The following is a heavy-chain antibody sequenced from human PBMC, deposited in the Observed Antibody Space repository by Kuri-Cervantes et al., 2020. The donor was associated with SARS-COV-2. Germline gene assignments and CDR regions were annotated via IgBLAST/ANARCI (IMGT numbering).Heavy chain of an antibody. Sequence: SETLSLTCTVSGGSISSSSYYWGWIRQPPGKGLEWIGSIYYSGSTYYNPSLKSRVTISVDTSKNRFSLKLSSVTAADTAVYYCARFFDFPAGSLDSKSEYFQHWGQGTLVTVSS. CDR2: IYYSGST. D-gene: IGHD3/OR15-3a*01. J-gene: IGHJ1*01. CDR3: ARFFDFPAGSLDSKSEYFQH. V-gene: IGHV4-39*01. CDR1: GGSISSSSYY.